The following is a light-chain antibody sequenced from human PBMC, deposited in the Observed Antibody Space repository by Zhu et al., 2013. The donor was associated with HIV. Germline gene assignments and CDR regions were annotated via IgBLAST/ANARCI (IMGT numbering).Light chain of an antibody. Sequence: DIKMTQSPSTLSASIGDRVTITCRASQSISSWLAWYQQQPGKAPKLLIYKASFLESGVPSRFSGGGSGTEFTLTISSLQPDDFATYYCQHVNNNAAFGPRDHSGC. CDR1: QSISSW. CDR3: QHVNNNAA. V-gene: IGKV1-5*03. CDR2: KAS. J-gene: IGKJ3*01.